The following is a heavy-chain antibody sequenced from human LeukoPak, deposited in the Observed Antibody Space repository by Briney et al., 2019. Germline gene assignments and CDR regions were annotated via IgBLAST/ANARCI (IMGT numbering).Heavy chain of an antibody. CDR2: ISSSSTI. CDR1: GFTFSSYS. J-gene: IGHJ4*02. D-gene: IGHD3-3*01. V-gene: IGHV3-48*01. CDR3: ARDLITIFGVVRYYFDY. Sequence: GGSLRLSCAASGFTFSSYSMNWVRQAPGKGLEWVSYISSSSTIYYADSVKGRFTISRDNAKNSLYLQMNSLRAEDTAVYYCARDLITIFGVVRYYFDYWGQGTLVTVSS.